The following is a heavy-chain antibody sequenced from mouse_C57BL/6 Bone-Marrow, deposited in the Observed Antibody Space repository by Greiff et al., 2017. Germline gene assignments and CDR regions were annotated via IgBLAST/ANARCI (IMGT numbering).Heavy chain of an antibody. CDR1: GYTFTSYG. CDR3: ARIRCLGRRYDAMDY. D-gene: IGHD4-1*01. CDR2: IYPRSGNT. J-gene: IGHJ4*01. V-gene: IGHV1-81*01. Sequence: QVQLQQSGAELARPGASVKLSCKASGYTFTSYGISWVKQRTGQGLEWIGEIYPRSGNTYYNEKFKGKATLTADKSSSTAYMELRSLTSEDSAVYFCARIRCLGRRYDAMDYWGQGTSVTVSS.